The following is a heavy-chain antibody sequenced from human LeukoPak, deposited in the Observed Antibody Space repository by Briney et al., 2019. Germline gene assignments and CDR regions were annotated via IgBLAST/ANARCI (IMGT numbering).Heavy chain of an antibody. V-gene: IGHV3-73*01. CDR1: GSTFSGSA. Sequence: GGSLRLSCAASGSTFSGSAMRSRTNTYATAYAASMKGRFTISRDDSKNTAYLQMNSLKTEDTAVYYCTRGSQSDYYYGMDVWGQGTTVTVSS. J-gene: IGHJ6*02. CDR2: RSRTNTYAT. CDR3: TRGSQSDYYYGMDV.